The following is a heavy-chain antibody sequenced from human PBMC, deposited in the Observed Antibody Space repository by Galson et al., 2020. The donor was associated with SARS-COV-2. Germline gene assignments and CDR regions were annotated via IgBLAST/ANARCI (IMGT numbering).Heavy chain of an antibody. CDR3: ARMVDYYDGSGHRPDAFDI. D-gene: IGHD3-22*01. J-gene: IGHJ3*02. Sequence: SGLRLVKPTRPFTLTSTFSGFSLSTSGMRLIWFRQPPGKPLEWLARIDWIDEKFYKKSLETSLTISKDTSDNQVVLTMTNMAPVDTATYYCARMVDYYDGSGHRPDAFDIWGQGTMVTVSS. V-gene: IGHV2-70*04. CDR2: IDWIDEK. CDR1: GFSLSTSGMR.